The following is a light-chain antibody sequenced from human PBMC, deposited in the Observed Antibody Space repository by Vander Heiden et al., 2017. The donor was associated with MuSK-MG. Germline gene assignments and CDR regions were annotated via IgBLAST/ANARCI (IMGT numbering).Light chain of an antibody. CDR2: EGS. CDR3: CSYAGSSSVV. V-gene: IGLV2-23*01. Sequence: ALTQPASVSGSPGQSITTSCTGTSSDVGSCNIVSWYQQHPGKAPKLMIYEGSKRPSGVSNRFSGSKSGNTASLTISGLQAEDEADYYCCSYAGSSSVVFGGGTKLTVL. CDR1: SSDVGSCNI. J-gene: IGLJ2*01.